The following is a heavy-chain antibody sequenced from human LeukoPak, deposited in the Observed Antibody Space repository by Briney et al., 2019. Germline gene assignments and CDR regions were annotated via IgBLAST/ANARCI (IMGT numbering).Heavy chain of an antibody. CDR3: ARVRDDEVFDY. CDR1: VFTFSSYW. J-gene: IGHJ4*02. CDR2: INSDGSST. V-gene: IGHV3-74*01. Sequence: GGSLRLSCAAFVFTFSSYWMHWVRQAPGKGRVRVSRINSDGSSTSYADSVKGRFTISRDNAKNTLYLQMDSLRAEDTAVYYCARVRDDEVFDYWGQGTLVTVSS. D-gene: IGHD1-1*01.